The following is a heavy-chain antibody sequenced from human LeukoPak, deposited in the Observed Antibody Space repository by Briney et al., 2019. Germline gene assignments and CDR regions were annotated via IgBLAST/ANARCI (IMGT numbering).Heavy chain of an antibody. CDR2: TYYRSKWYN. Sequence: SQTLSLTCAISGDIVSSNSAAWNWIRQSPSRGLEWLGRTYYRSKWYNDYAVSVKRRIIINADTPKNQFSLQLNSVTPEYTAGYYCARGQPPDYWGQGTLVTVSS. CDR1: GDIVSSNSAA. CDR3: ARGQPPDY. D-gene: IGHD6-13*01. J-gene: IGHJ4*02. V-gene: IGHV6-1*01.